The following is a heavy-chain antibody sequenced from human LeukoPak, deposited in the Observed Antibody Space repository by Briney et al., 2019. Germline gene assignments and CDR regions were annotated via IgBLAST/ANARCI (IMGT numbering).Heavy chain of an antibody. D-gene: IGHD3-16*01. V-gene: IGHV3-48*03. J-gene: IGHJ4*02. CDR2: ISSSGSTI. CDR1: GFTFSSYE. CDR3: ARDWGGWTWYFDY. Sequence: GGSLRLSCAASGFTFSSYEMNWVRQAPGKGLVWVSYISSSGSTIYYADSVKGRFTISRDNAKNSLYLQMNSLRAEDTAVYYCARDWGGWTWYFDYWGQGTLVTVSS.